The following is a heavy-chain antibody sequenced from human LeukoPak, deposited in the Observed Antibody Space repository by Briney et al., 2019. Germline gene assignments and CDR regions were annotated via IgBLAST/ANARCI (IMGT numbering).Heavy chain of an antibody. CDR1: GFSFNIYA. CDR2: IDRSGGST. J-gene: IGHJ4*02. V-gene: IGHV3-23*01. D-gene: IGHD1-26*01. CDR3: AEEVGATYPTFDY. Sequence: GGSLRLSCAASGFSFNIYAMSWVRQAPGKGLEWVAAIDRSGGSTFYADSVKGRFTISKDNSKNTLYLQINSLRVDDTAIYYCAEEVGATYPTFDYWGQGTLVTVSS.